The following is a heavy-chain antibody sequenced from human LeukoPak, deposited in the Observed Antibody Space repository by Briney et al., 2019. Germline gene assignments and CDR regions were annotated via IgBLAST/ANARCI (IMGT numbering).Heavy chain of an antibody. V-gene: IGHV4-30-4*01. CDR2: IYYSGST. D-gene: IGHD5-18*01. CDR3: ARAEGVGEYSYGWGPTLDY. Sequence: SQTLSLTCTVSGGSISSGDYYWSWIRQPPGKGLEWIGYIYYSGSTYYNPSLKSRVTISVDTSKNQFSLKLSSVTATDTAVYYCARAEGVGEYSYGWGPTLDYWGQGTLVTVSS. CDR1: GGSISSGDYY. J-gene: IGHJ4*02.